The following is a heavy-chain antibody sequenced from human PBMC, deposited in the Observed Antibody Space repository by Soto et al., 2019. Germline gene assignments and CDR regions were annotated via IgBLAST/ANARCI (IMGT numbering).Heavy chain of an antibody. CDR3: AKDVLLWFGELVGGAFDI. V-gene: IGHV3-23*01. J-gene: IGHJ3*02. Sequence: GGSLRLSCAASGFTFSSYAMSWVRQAPGKGLEWVSAISGSGGSTYYADSVKGRFTISRDNSKNTLYLQMNSLRAEDTAVYYCAKDVLLWFGELVGGAFDIWGQGTMVTVSS. CDR2: ISGSGGST. CDR1: GFTFSSYA. D-gene: IGHD3-10*01.